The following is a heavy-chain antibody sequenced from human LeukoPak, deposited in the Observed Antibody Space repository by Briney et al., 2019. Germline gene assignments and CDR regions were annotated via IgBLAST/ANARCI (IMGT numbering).Heavy chain of an antibody. Sequence: GASVKVSCKASGYTFTSYYIHWVRQAPGQGLEWMGIINPSGGSTTYAQKFQGRVTMTRDMSTSTVYMELSSLRSEDTAVYYCARDRGYYDSGGYNAPRYFFDSWGQGTLVTVSS. CDR1: GYTFTSYY. CDR2: INPSGGST. CDR3: ARDRGYYDSGGYNAPRYFFDS. V-gene: IGHV1-46*01. J-gene: IGHJ4*02. D-gene: IGHD3-22*01.